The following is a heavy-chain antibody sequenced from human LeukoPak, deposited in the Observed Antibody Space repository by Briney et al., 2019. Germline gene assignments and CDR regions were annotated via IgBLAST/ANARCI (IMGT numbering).Heavy chain of an antibody. Sequence: GGSLRLSCAASGFTFSSYAMSWVRQAPGKGLEWVSAISGSGGSTYYADSVKGRFTISRDNSKNTLYLQMNSLRAEDTAVYYCARSYCSGGSCYMSAFDYWGQGTLVTVSS. CDR1: GFTFSSYA. CDR3: ARSYCSGGSCYMSAFDY. CDR2: ISGSGGST. J-gene: IGHJ4*02. D-gene: IGHD2-15*01. V-gene: IGHV3-23*01.